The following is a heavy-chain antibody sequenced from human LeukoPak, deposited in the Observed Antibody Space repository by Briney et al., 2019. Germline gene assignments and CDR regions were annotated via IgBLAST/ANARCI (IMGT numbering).Heavy chain of an antibody. CDR2: IHHSGST. D-gene: IGHD1-26*01. Sequence: LRLSCAASGFTFSSYEMNWVRQAPGKGLEWIGYIHHSGSTKYNPSLQSRVTMSMDTSKNQVSLKLTPVTAADSAVYYCATNTGSYFAWFDWWGQGTLVTVSS. CDR3: ATNTGSYFAWFDW. J-gene: IGHJ1*01. V-gene: IGHV4-59*03. CDR1: GFTFSSYE.